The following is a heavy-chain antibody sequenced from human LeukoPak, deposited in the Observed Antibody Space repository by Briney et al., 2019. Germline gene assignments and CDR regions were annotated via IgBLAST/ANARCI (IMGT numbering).Heavy chain of an antibody. J-gene: IGHJ4*02. CDR2: IIPILGIA. V-gene: IGHV1-69*04. Sequence: GASVKVSCKASGGTFSSYAISWVRQAPGQGLEWMGRIIPILGIANYAQKFQGRVTITADKYTSTAYMELSSTRAEDTAVYYCARGNIAAAGRDYFDYWGQGTLVTVSS. D-gene: IGHD6-13*01. CDR1: GGTFSSYA. CDR3: ARGNIAAAGRDYFDY.